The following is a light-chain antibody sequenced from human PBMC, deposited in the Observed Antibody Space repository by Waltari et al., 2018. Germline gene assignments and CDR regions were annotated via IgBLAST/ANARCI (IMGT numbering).Light chain of an antibody. Sequence: DIQMTQSPSTLSASLGDRVTITCRASQSISGWLSWYQQKPGKTPKFLIYDASSLESGVPSRFSGSGSGTEFTLTISSLQPDDFATYYCQQYHIYPLTFGGGTKVESK. J-gene: IGKJ4*01. CDR1: QSISGW. CDR2: DAS. V-gene: IGKV1-5*01. CDR3: QQYHIYPLT.